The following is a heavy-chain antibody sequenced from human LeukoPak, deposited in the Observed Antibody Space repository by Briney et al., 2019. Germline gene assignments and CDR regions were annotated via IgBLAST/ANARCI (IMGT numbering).Heavy chain of an antibody. D-gene: IGHD3-3*01. CDR3: ARANYDFWSGYYSNWFDP. J-gene: IGHJ5*02. CDR1: GGSISSYY. Sequence: SQTLSLTCTVSGGSISSYYWSWIRQPPGKGLEWIGYIYYSGSTNYNPSLKSRVTISVDTSKNQFSLKLSSATAADTAVYYCARANYDFWSGYYSNWFDPWGQGTLVTVSS. V-gene: IGHV4-59*01. CDR2: IYYSGST.